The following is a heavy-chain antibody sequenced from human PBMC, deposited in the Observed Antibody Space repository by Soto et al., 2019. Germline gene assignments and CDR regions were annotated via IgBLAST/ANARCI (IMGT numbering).Heavy chain of an antibody. CDR3: AKDAVSGDGIWLLDS. CDR2: LLRSGSTT. CDR1: GFTFTNYS. Sequence: XESLRLSFAASGFTFTNYSMTWARQAPGKGLEWVSSLLRSGSTTYYADSVKGRFTISSDISANSLYLQMDSLRAEDTAVYYCAKDAVSGDGIWLLDSWGQGTVVTVSS. J-gene: IGHJ4*02. V-gene: IGHV3-23*01. D-gene: IGHD4-17*01.